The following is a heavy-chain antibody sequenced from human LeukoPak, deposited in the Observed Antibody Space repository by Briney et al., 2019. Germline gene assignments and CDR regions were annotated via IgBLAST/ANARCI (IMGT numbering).Heavy chain of an antibody. V-gene: IGHV1-69*13. J-gene: IGHJ4*02. CDR2: IIPIFGTA. D-gene: IGHD1-1*01. Sequence: ASVKVSCKASGGTFSSYAISWVRQAPGQGLEWMGGIIPIFGTANYVQKFQGRVTITADESTSTAYMELSSLRSEDTAVYYCARGASRYSVDYWGQGTLVTVSS. CDR1: GGTFSSYA. CDR3: ARGASRYSVDY.